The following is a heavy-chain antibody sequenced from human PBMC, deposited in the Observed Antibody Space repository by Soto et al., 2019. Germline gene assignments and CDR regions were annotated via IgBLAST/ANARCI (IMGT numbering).Heavy chain of an antibody. CDR2: IWYDGSNK. V-gene: IGHV3-33*01. CDR1: GFTFSSYG. J-gene: IGHJ6*02. D-gene: IGHD3-3*01. Sequence: PGGSLRLSCAASGFTFSSYGMHWVRQAPGKGLEWVAVIWYDGSNKYYADSVKGRFTISRDNSKNTLYLQMNSLRAEDTAVYYCARESGHYDFWSGYCTGYGMDVWGQGTTVTVSS. CDR3: ARESGHYDFWSGYCTGYGMDV.